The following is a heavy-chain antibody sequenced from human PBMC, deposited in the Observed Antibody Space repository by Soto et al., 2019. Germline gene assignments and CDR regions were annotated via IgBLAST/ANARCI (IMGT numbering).Heavy chain of an antibody. CDR3: STDEWE. V-gene: IGHV3-15*05. D-gene: IGHD1-26*01. CDR2: IKSKIHGGTT. Sequence: ELQLVESGGGLVKPGGSLRLSCAASGFNFSNGWMSWVRQAPGKGLEWVGRIKSKIHGGTTDYAAHVKGRFTISRDDSKDALYLAMHSLQTDDTAVYYCSTDEWEWGQGTLVTVSS. J-gene: IGHJ4*02. CDR1: GFNFSNGW.